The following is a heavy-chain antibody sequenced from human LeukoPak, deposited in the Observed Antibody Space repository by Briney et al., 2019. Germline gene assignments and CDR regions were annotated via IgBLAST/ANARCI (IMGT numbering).Heavy chain of an antibody. J-gene: IGHJ5*02. Sequence: ASVKVSCKASGYTFTSYAMNWVRQAPGQGLEWMGWINTNTGNPTYAQGFTGRFVFSLDTSVSTAYLQISSLKAEDTAVYYCARDIVGATHSPWFDPWGQGTLVTVSS. CDR3: ARDIVGATHSPWFDP. V-gene: IGHV7-4-1*02. CDR1: GYTFTSYA. D-gene: IGHD1-26*01. CDR2: INTNTGNP.